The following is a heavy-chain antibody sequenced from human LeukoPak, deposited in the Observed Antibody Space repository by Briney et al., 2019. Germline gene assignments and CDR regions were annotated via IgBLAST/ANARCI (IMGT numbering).Heavy chain of an antibody. CDR2: IYHSGST. D-gene: IGHD5-12*01. J-gene: IGHJ4*02. CDR1: GGSISSGGYY. V-gene: IGHV4-30-2*01. CDR3: ARARGWGTSRGYDYFDY. Sequence: PSETLSLTCTVSGGSISSGGYYWSWTRQPPGKGLEWIGYIYHSGSTYYNPSLKSRVTISVDRSKNQFSLKLSSVTAADTAVYYCARARGWGTSRGYDYFDYWGQGTLVTVSS.